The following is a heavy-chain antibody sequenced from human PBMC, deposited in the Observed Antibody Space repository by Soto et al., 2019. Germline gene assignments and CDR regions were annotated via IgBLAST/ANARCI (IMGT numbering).Heavy chain of an antibody. CDR2: ISWNSGSI. Sequence: GGSLRLSCAASGFTFDDYAMHWVRQAPGKGLEWVSGISWNSGSIGYADSVKGRFTISRDNAKNSLYLQMNSLRAEDTALYYCAKDKGDFWSGFSPRKYYYYYYGMDVWGQGTTVTVS. D-gene: IGHD3-3*01. V-gene: IGHV3-9*01. CDR1: GFTFDDYA. J-gene: IGHJ6*02. CDR3: AKDKGDFWSGFSPRKYYYYYYGMDV.